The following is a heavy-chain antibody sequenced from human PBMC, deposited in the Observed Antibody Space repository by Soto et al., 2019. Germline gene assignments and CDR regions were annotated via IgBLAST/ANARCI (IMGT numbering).Heavy chain of an antibody. J-gene: IGHJ4*02. V-gene: IGHV4-59*01. CDR2: IYYSGRT. D-gene: IGHD3-22*01. Sequence: SETLSLTCTVSGGSISSYYWSWIRQPPGKGLEWIGYIYYSGRTNYNPSLKSRVNKTVDTYKNQFSLKLSSVTDADTAVFFCARVGVYYYDSSGYPYYFDYWGQGTLVTVS. CDR3: ARVGVYYYDSSGYPYYFDY. CDR1: GGSISSYY.